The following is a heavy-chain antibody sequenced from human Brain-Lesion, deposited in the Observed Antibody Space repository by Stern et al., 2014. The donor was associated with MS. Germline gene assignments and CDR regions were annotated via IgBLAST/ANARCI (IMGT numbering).Heavy chain of an antibody. V-gene: IGHV3-7*01. D-gene: IGHD6-13*01. J-gene: IGHJ4*02. CDR2: IKQDGSEK. Sequence: EVQLEESGGGLVQPGGSLRLSCAASGFTFNNYWMTWVRQAPGTGLEWVANIKQDGSEKFYVNSVKGRFTISRDNAKNSLYLQMNALKAEDTAVYYCARDDTSSSWYNYWGQGTLVTVSS. CDR3: ARDDTSSSWYNY. CDR1: GFTFNNYW.